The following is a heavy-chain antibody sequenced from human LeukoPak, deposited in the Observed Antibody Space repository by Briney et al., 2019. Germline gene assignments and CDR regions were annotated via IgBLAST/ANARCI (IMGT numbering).Heavy chain of an antibody. CDR1: GFTFSRFN. Sequence: PGGSLRLSCVASGFTFSRFNMHWVRQAPGKGLEWVALIWYDGTDTYYADAVKGRFTISRDDSKNTVYLQMNSLRAEDTAFYYCARGFLDFDFWGHGTLVTVSS. CDR2: IWYDGTDT. CDR3: ARGFLDFDF. J-gene: IGHJ4*01. D-gene: IGHD3-3*01. V-gene: IGHV3-33*01.